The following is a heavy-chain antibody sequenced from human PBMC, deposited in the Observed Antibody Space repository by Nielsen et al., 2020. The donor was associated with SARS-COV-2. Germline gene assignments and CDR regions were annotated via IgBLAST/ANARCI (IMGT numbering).Heavy chain of an antibody. CDR3: ARDIQLTLIDYGDYKYYYGMDV. D-gene: IGHD4-17*01. CDR2: ISYDGSNK. Sequence: VRQAPGKGLEWVAVISYDGSNKYYADSVKGRFTISRDNAKNSLYLQMNSLRAEDTAVYCCARDIQLTLIDYGDYKYYYGMDVWGQGTTVTVSS. V-gene: IGHV3-33*05. J-gene: IGHJ6*02.